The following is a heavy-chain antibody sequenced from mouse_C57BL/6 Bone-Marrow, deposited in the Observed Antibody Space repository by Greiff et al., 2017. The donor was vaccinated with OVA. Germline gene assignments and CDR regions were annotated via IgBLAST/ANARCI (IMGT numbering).Heavy chain of an antibody. D-gene: IGHD1-1*01. CDR2: IHPSDSDT. J-gene: IGHJ2*01. CDR3: AMGSYYYGSFYFDY. CDR1: GYTFTSYW. V-gene: IGHV1-74*01. Sequence: VQLQQPGAELVKPGASVKVSCKASGYTFTSYWMHWVKQRPGQGLEWIGRIHPSDSDTNYNQKFKGKATLTVDKSSSTAYMQLSSLTSEDSAVYYCAMGSYYYGSFYFDYWGQGTTLTVSS.